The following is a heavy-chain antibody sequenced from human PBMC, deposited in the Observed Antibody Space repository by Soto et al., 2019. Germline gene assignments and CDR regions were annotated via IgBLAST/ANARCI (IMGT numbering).Heavy chain of an antibody. D-gene: IGHD3-22*01. CDR1: GFTFSNAW. Sequence: GGSLGLSCAASGFTFSNAWINWVRQAPGKGLEWVGRIKSKTDGGTADFAAPVKGRFAISRDDSKNTVYLQMNSLKTEDTAVYYCTTDSYSTIIVVHFDYWGHGTLVTVSS. V-gene: IGHV3-15*07. CDR2: IKSKTDGGTA. CDR3: TTDSYSTIIVVHFDY. J-gene: IGHJ4*01.